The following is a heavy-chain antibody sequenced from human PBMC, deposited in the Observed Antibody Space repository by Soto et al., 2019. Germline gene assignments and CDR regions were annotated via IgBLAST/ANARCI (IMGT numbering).Heavy chain of an antibody. D-gene: IGHD4-17*01. J-gene: IGHJ2*01. CDR3: ANGRWYFDL. CDR1: GDSVTSGSKC. V-gene: IGHV4-61*01. CDR2: ICYTQII. Sequence: QVQLQESGPGLVKPSETLSLTCTVSGDSVTSGSKCWSWTRQPPGKALEWIAHICYTQIIKYNPSLKSRVTMSVDTSKNQFSLKLSSVTAADTAVYYCANGRWYFDLWGRGTLVTVSS.